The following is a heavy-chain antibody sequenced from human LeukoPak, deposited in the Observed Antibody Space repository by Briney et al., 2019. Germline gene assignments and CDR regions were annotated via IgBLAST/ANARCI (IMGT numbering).Heavy chain of an antibody. Sequence: PGRSLRLSCTASGFTFGDYAMSWVRQAPGRGLGWVGFIRSKAYGGTTEYAASVKPRFHLQRHDSNSIAYLQMNSLKTEDTAVYYCTRTVGGYFAEVYFDYWGQGTLVTVSS. J-gene: IGHJ4*02. CDR2: IRSKAYGGTT. CDR1: GFTFGDYA. D-gene: IGHD3-22*01. CDR3: TRTVGGYFAEVYFDY. V-gene: IGHV3-49*04.